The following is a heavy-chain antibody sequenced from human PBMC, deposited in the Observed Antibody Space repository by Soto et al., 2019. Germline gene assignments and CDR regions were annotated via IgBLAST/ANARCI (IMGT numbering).Heavy chain of an antibody. CDR2: INGSGGRT. CDR3: AKVWEVWFGESQFDY. D-gene: IGHD3-10*01. V-gene: IGHV3-23*01. J-gene: IGHJ4*02. Sequence: GGSLRLSCAASGFTFSSYAMTWVRQAPGKGLEWVSGINGSGGRTYYADSVKGRFTISRDNSKNTLYLQMNSLRAEDTAIYYCAKVWEVWFGESQFDYWGLGTLVTVSS. CDR1: GFTFSSYA.